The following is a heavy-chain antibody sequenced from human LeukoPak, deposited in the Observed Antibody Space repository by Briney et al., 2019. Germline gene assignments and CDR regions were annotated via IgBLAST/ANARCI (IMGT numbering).Heavy chain of an antibody. CDR1: GGSISSYY. D-gene: IGHD6-6*01. CDR2: IYYSGST. CDR3: AREEEYSSSFDY. V-gene: IGHV4-59*01. Sequence: SETLSLTCTVSGGSISSYYWSWIRQPPGKGLEWIGYIYYSGSTNYNPSLKSRVTISVDTSKNQFSLKLSSVTAADTAVYYCAREEEYSSSFDYWGQETLVTVSS. J-gene: IGHJ4*02.